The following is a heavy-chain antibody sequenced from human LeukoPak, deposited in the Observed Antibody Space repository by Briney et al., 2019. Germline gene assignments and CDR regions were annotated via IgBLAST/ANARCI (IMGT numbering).Heavy chain of an antibody. D-gene: IGHD4-17*01. V-gene: IGHV1-18*01. CDR3: AGADYGDEWFMDV. CDR2: ISTYNGNT. J-gene: IGHJ6*02. CDR1: GYTFTSYG. Sequence: GASVKVSCKASGYTFTSYGISWVRQAPGQGLEWMGWISTYNGNTNYAQKLQGRVTMATDTSTSTAYMELRSLRSDDTAVYYCAGADYGDEWFMDVWGQGTTVTVSS.